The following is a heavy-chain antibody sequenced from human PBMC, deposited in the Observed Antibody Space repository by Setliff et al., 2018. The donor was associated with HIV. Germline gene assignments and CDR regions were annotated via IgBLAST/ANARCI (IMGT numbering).Heavy chain of an antibody. CDR2: INAGDDNT. D-gene: IGHD6-19*01. V-gene: IGHV1-3*01. J-gene: IGHJ4*02. Sequence: ASVKVSCKAFGYTFSTNAIHWVRQAPGQRLEWMGYINAGDDNTRYSEKFQGRVTITRDTSANTAYMELSSLRSEDTAVDYCARGSCSGCYLSDYWGLGTLVTVSS. CDR3: ARGSCSGCYLSDY. CDR1: GYTFSTNA.